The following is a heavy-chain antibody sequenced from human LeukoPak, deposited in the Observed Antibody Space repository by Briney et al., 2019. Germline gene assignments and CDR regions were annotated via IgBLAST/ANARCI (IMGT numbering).Heavy chain of an antibody. CDR3: ARDIDSGAGSY. D-gene: IGHD3-22*01. CDR1: GYPFTRYG. CDR2: INPDNGNT. J-gene: IGHJ4*02. Sequence: ASVKVSCKASGYPFTRYGISWVRQAPGQGLEWMGWINPDNGNTKYAQKFQGRVTITADKSTSTAYMELSSLRSEDTAVYYCARDIDSGAGSYWGQGTLVTVSS. V-gene: IGHV1-18*01.